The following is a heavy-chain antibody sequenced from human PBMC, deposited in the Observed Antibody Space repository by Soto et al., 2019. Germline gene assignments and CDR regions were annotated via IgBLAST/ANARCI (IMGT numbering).Heavy chain of an antibody. CDR2: LIPIYDAP. V-gene: IGHV1-69*06. J-gene: IGHJ6*02. CDR3: ARVRDPHLDHYGLDV. CDR1: VEGYSVYP. Sequence: KRYCKSVVEGYSVYPVGWRRQTPGQGLEWMGGLIPIYDAPNYAQKFQDRVTITADKSTTTVYLELSSLTSEDTAVYFCARVRDPHLDHYGLDVWGQGTTVTV.